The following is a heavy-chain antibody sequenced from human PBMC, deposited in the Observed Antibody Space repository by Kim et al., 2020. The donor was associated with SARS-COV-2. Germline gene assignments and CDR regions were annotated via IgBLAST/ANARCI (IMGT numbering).Heavy chain of an antibody. CDR1: GFTFSDYV. D-gene: IGHD6-13*01. V-gene: IGHV3-9*01. Sequence: GGSLRLSCAASGFTFSDYVMYWVRQAPGKGLEWVASINWNSGSIAYADSVKGRFTISRDNAKNSLYLQMNSLRVEDTGLYYCAKDNSYSSRWYGNDYYYAMDVWGQGTTVTVSS. CDR3: AKDNSYSSRWYGNDYYYAMDV. J-gene: IGHJ6*02. CDR2: INWNSGSI.